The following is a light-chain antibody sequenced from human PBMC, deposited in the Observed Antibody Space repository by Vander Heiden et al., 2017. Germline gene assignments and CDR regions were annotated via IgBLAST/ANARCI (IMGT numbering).Light chain of an antibody. Sequence: DIQMTQSPSSLSASVGHRVTITCRASQSISSYLNWYQQKPGKAPKLLIYAASSFQSGVPSRFSGSGSGTDLTLTISSLQPEDFATYYCQQSYSTPLTFGGGTKVEIK. CDR2: AAS. CDR1: QSISSY. V-gene: IGKV1-39*01. J-gene: IGKJ4*01. CDR3: QQSYSTPLT.